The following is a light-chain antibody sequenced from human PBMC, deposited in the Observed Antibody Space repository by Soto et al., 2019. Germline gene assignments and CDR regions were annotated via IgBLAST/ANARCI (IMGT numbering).Light chain of an antibody. CDR3: QQYGSSPQWT. CDR1: QSVSSSY. V-gene: IGKV3-20*01. Sequence: EIVLTQSPGTLSLSPGERATLSCRASQSVSSSYLAWYQQKPGQAPRLLIYGASSRATGIPDRFSGSGSGTDFTLTIIRLEPEDFAVYYCQQYGSSPQWTCGQGTKVEIK. J-gene: IGKJ1*01. CDR2: GAS.